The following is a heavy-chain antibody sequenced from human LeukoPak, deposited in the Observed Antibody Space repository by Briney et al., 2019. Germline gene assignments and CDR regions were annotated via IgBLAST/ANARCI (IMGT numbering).Heavy chain of an antibody. Sequence: SETLSLTCAVYGGSFSGYYWSWIRQPPGKGLEWIGEINHSGSTNYNPSLKSRVTISVDTSKNQFSLKLSSVTAADTAVYYCAKIGTMVRGVMSPFDYWGQGTLVTVSS. CDR2: INHSGST. CDR3: AKIGTMVRGVMSPFDY. V-gene: IGHV4-34*01. CDR1: GGSFSGYY. J-gene: IGHJ4*02. D-gene: IGHD3-10*01.